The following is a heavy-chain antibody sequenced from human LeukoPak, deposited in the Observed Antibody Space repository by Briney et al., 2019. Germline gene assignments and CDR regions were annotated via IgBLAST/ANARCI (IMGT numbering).Heavy chain of an antibody. CDR2: IIPIFGTA. CDR1: GGTFSSYA. D-gene: IGHD2-2*01. V-gene: IGHV1-69*05. CDR3: ARSDCSSTSCFGWFDP. Sequence: SVKVSCKASGGTFSSYAIIWVRQAPGQGLEWMGGIIPIFGTANYAQKFQGRVTITTDESTSTAYMELSSLRSEDTAVYYCARSDCSSTSCFGWFDPWGQGTLVTVSS. J-gene: IGHJ5*02.